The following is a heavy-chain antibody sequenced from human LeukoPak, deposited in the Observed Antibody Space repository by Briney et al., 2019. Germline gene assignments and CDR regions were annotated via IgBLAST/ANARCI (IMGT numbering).Heavy chain of an antibody. CDR2: INPSGGST. CDR1: GYTFTSYY. Sequence: ASVKVSRKASGYTFTSYYMHWVRQAPGQGLEWMGIINPSGGSTSYAQKFQGRVTMTRDTSTSTVYMELSSLRSEDTAVYYCARDLTYCSSTSCYPHWFDPWGQGTLVTVSS. CDR3: ARDLTYCSSTSCYPHWFDP. V-gene: IGHV1-46*01. D-gene: IGHD2-2*01. J-gene: IGHJ5*02.